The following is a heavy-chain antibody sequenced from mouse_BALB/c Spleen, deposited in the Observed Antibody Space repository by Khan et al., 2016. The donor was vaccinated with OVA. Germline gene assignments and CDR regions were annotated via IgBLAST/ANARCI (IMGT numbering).Heavy chain of an antibody. CDR2: IGSDSSTI. J-gene: IGHJ2*01. V-gene: IGHV5-17*02. CDR1: GFTFSGFG. D-gene: IGHD2-3*01. CDR3: ARTGYYYFDY. Sequence: EVELVESGGGLVQPGGSRKLSCAASGFTFSGFGMHWVRQAPEKGLEWVAFIGSDSSTIYYADTVKGRFTISRDNPKKTLFLQMTSLRSEDTAMYFCARTGYYYFDYWGQGTTLTVPS.